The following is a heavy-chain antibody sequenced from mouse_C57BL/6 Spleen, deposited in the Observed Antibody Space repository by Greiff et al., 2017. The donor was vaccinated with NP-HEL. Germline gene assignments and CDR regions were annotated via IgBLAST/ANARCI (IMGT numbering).Heavy chain of an antibody. CDR3: ARSEDSSGQLFAY. V-gene: IGHV1-52*01. J-gene: IGHJ3*01. D-gene: IGHD3-2*02. Sequence: QVQLQQPGAELVRPGSSVKLSCKASGYTFTSYWMHWVKQRPIQGLEWIGNIDPSDSETHYNPKFKDKATLTVDKSSSTAYMQLSSLTSEDSAVYYCARSEDSSGQLFAYWGQGTLVSVSA. CDR1: GYTFTSYW. CDR2: IDPSDSET.